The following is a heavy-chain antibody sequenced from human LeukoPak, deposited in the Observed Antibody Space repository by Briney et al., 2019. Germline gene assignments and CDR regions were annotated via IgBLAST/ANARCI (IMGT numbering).Heavy chain of an antibody. CDR2: MNPDGSEK. V-gene: IGHV3-7*04. CDR1: GFSFSTYW. Sequence: GGSLRLSCAASGFSFSTYWMSWVPQAPGKGLEWVANMNPDGSEKYYVDSVKGRFTISRDNAMNSLYLQMNSLRAEDTAVYFCARAVYFRPDYCGQGTLVTVSS. D-gene: IGHD3-9*01. CDR3: ARAVYFRPDY. J-gene: IGHJ4*02.